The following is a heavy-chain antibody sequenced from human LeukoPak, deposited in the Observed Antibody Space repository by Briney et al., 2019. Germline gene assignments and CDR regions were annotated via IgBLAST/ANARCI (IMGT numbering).Heavy chain of an antibody. CDR1: GGSISSSSYY. D-gene: IGHD3-3*01. CDR3: ARSLSGFWSGYFDY. V-gene: IGHV4-39*07. J-gene: IGHJ4*02. CDR2: IYYSGST. Sequence: SETLSLTCTVSGGSISSSSYYWGWIRQPPGKGLEWIGSIYYSGSTYYNPSLKSRVTISVDTSKNQFSLKLSSVTAADTAVYYCARSLSGFWSGYFDYWGQGTLVTVSS.